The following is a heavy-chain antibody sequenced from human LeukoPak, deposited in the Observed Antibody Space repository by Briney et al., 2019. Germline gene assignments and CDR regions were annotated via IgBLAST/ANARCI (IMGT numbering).Heavy chain of an antibody. Sequence: GASVKVSCKASGGTFSSYAISWVRQAPGQGLECMGGIIPIFGTANYAQKFQGRVTITSDKSTSTAYMELSSLRSDDTAVYYCARDSRARGVILDYWGQGTLVTVSS. J-gene: IGHJ4*02. V-gene: IGHV1-69*06. CDR3: ARDSRARGVILDY. CDR2: IIPIFGTA. CDR1: GGTFSSYA. D-gene: IGHD3-10*01.